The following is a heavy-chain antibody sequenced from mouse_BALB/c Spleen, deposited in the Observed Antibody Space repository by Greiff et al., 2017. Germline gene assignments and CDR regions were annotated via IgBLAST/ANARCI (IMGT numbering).Heavy chain of an antibody. V-gene: IGHV5-17*02. CDR3: AREGYGNWYFDV. CDR2: ISSGSSTI. D-gene: IGHD2-1*01. J-gene: IGHJ1*01. CDR1: GFTFSSFG. Sequence: EVQRVESGGGLVQPGGSRKLSCAASGFTFSSFGMHWVRQAPEKGLEWVAYISSGSSTIYYADTVKGRFTISRDNPKNTLFLQMTSLRSEDTAMYYCAREGYGNWYFDVWGAGTTVTVSS.